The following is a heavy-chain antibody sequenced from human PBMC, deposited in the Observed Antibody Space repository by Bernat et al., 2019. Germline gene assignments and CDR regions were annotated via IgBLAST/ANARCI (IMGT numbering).Heavy chain of an antibody. V-gene: IGHV4-39*01. CDR2: IYYSGST. D-gene: IGHD3-16*02. Sequence: QLQLQESGPGLVKPSETLSLTCTVSAGSISTSSHYWGWIRQPPGKELEWIGNIYYSGSTYYNPSLKSRVTMSVDTSKSQFSLKLSSVTAADTAVYYCARLTYASGRYPKFDYWGQGALVTVSS. J-gene: IGHJ4*02. CDR3: ARLTYASGRYPKFDY. CDR1: AGSISTSSHY.